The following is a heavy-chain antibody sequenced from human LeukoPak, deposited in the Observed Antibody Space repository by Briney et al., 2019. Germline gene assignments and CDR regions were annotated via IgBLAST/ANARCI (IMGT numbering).Heavy chain of an antibody. CDR3: VREGYYGSAALYS. V-gene: IGHV3-30-3*01. J-gene: IGHJ5*01. D-gene: IGHD3-10*01. CDR2: ISYDGSNK. Sequence: RGGSLRLSCAASGFTFSSYAMHWVRQAPGKGLEWVAVISYDGSNKYYADSVKGRFTISRDNSKNTLYLQMNSLRAEDTAVYYCVREGYYGSAALYSWGHGTLVTVSS. CDR1: GFTFSSYA.